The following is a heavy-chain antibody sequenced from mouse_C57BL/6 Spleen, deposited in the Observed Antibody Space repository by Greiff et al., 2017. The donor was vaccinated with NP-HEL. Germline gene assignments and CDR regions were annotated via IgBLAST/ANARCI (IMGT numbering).Heavy chain of an antibody. V-gene: IGHV5-4*01. J-gene: IGHJ2*01. Sequence: VTLVASWGGFVKPGGSLTLSCAASVFTFTSYAMSFFRPTPVKRLEWVATISDGGSYTYYPDNVKGRFTISRDNAKNNLYLQMSHLKSEDTAMYYCARDSWSDYWGQGTTLTVSS. D-gene: IGHD1-1*02. CDR2: ISDGGSYT. CDR1: VFTFTSYA. CDR3: ARDSWSDY.